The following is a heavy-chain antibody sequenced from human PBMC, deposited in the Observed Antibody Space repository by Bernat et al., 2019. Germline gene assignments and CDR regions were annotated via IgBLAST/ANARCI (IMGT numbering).Heavy chain of an antibody. J-gene: IGHJ4*02. Sequence: EVQLVESGGGLVQPGGSLRLSCAASGFTFHIHWMSWVRQAPGKGLEWVANIAQDASDKYYVDSVKGRFTISRDNAKNSLYLQMNSLRAEDTAVYYCARLRRTYGDSRGMFFDYWGQGTLVTVSS. V-gene: IGHV3-7*01. CDR1: GFTFHIHW. CDR2: IAQDASDK. D-gene: IGHD4-17*01. CDR3: ARLRRTYGDSRGMFFDY.